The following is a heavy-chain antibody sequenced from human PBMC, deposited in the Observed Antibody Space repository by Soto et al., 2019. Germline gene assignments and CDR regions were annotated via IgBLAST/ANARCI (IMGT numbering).Heavy chain of an antibody. D-gene: IGHD2-8*01. CDR3: AEKGLGSLANYCTTGDCHYAFDV. CDR1: GFTSYNYA. Sequence: EVQLLESGGGLVRPAGSLRLSCAASGFTSYNYAMNSVRQAPGKGLEWVSTISGGGDGTYYAYSVKGRFTISRDNSRNTVYLQMDSLGAEDTAVYYCAEKGLGSLANYCTTGDCHYAFDVWGQGTLVTVSS. V-gene: IGHV3-23*01. J-gene: IGHJ3*01. CDR2: ISGGGDGT.